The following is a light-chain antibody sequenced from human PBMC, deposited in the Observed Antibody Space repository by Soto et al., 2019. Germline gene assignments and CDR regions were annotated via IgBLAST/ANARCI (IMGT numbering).Light chain of an antibody. V-gene: IGLV2-14*01. CDR2: GVS. J-gene: IGLJ3*02. CDR3: SSYTGSSTLML. CDR1: SSDIGGYNY. Sequence: QSALTQPASVSGSPGQSITISCTGTSSDIGGYNYVSWYQQYPGKAPKLMIYGVSDRPSGVSNRFSGSKSGNTASLTISGLQADDEADYYCSSYTGSSTLMLFGGGTKLTVL.